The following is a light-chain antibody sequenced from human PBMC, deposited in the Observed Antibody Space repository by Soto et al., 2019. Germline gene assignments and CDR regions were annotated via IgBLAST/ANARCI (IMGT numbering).Light chain of an antibody. J-gene: IGKJ2*01. CDR3: QQYGNSPYT. Sequence: EIVLTQSPANLSLSPRDLATLSCRASQSVATTYLAWYQQKPGQAPRLLISGSSRRATGVPDRFSGGGSGTDFTLTISRLEPEDFAIYFCQQYGNSPYTFGQGTRL. V-gene: IGKV3-20*01. CDR1: QSVATTY. CDR2: GSS.